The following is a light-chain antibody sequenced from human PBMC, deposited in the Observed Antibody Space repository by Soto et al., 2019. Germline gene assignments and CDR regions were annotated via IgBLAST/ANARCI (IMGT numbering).Light chain of an antibody. CDR2: EGS. J-gene: IGLJ1*01. CDR1: SSDVGTYNL. V-gene: IGLV2-23*03. Sequence: QSALTQPASVSGSPGQSITISCTGTSSDVGTYNLVSWYQQHPGKAPELLIYEGSKRPSGVSNRFSGSKSGNTASLTISGLQAEDEADYYCCSYAGSPTFPYVVGTGTKVTVL. CDR3: CSYAGSPTFPYV.